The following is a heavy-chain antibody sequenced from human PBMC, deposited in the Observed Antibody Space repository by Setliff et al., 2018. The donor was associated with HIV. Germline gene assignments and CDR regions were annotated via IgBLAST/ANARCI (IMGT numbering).Heavy chain of an antibody. CDR3: ARGKGRWLQFKGVFAFDI. CDR2: IYHSGST. V-gene: IGHV4-59*01. CDR1: GDSISSYY. J-gene: IGHJ3*02. Sequence: SETLSLTCTVSGDSISSYYWSWIRQPPGKELEWIGYIYHSGSTNYNPSLKSRVTISADTSKNQFSLRLNSVTAADTAVYYCARGKGRWLQFKGVFAFDIWGQGTMVTVSS. D-gene: IGHD5-12*01.